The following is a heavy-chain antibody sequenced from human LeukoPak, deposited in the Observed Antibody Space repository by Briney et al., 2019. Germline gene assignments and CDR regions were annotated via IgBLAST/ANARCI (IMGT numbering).Heavy chain of an antibody. CDR1: GFTFSSYG. J-gene: IGHJ4*02. V-gene: IGHV3-33*01. Sequence: GGSLRLSCAASGFTFSSYGMHWVRQAPGKGLEWVAIMWYDGSNKYYTDSVKGRSTISRDNSKNTLYLQMNSLRAEDTAVYYCARDRNDFDSSGYSFDYWGQGTLVTVSS. CDR3: ARDRNDFDSSGYSFDY. CDR2: MWYDGSNK. D-gene: IGHD3-22*01.